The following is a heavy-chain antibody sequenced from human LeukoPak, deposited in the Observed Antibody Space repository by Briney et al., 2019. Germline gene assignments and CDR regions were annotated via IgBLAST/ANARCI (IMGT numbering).Heavy chain of an antibody. V-gene: IGHV1-2*02. CDR1: GYTFTGYH. Sequence: ASVKVSCKASGYTFTGYHMHWVRQAPGQGLEWMGWIIPNRGATRFAQKFQGRVTMTRDTSISTAYMELSGLRSDDTAVYYCARDSGYCTTTNCFHPFDSWGQGTLVTVSS. D-gene: IGHD2-2*01. CDR3: ARDSGYCTTTNCFHPFDS. J-gene: IGHJ4*02. CDR2: IIPNRGAT.